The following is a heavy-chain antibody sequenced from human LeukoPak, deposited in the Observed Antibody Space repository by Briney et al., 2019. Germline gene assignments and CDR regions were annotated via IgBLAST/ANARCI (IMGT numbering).Heavy chain of an antibody. CDR3: AKSDRSGYSSGWYPLNY. V-gene: IGHV1-18*01. J-gene: IGHJ4*02. D-gene: IGHD6-19*01. CDR2: ISAYSGNT. CDR1: GYTFTSYG. Sequence: ASVKVSCKASGYTFTSYGISWVRQAPGQGLEWMGWISAYSGNTNYAQKLQGRVTMTTDTSTSTAYMELRSLRSDDTAVYYCAKSDRSGYSSGWYPLNYWGQGTLVTVSS.